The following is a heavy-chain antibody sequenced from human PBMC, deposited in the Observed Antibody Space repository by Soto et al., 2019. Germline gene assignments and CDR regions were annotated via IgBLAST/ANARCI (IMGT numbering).Heavy chain of an antibody. CDR2: ISANDGST. D-gene: IGHD3-9*01. CDR1: GYTFTSYY. V-gene: IGHV1-46*01. Sequence: ASVKVSCKASGYTFTSYYMHWVRQAPGQGLEWMGKISANDGSTSYAQKFQGRVTMTRDTSTSTAYMELRSLRSDDTAVYYCARIRDILTGYYEAPGAFDIWGQGTMVTVSS. CDR3: ARIRDILTGYYEAPGAFDI. J-gene: IGHJ3*02.